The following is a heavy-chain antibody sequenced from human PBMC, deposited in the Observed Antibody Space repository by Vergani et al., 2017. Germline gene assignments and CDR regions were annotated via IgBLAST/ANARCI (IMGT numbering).Heavy chain of an antibody. Sequence: EVQLVQSGAEVKKPGESLKISCKGSGYSFTSYWIGWVRQMPGKGLVWMGIIYPGDSDTRYSPSFQGQVTISADKSISTAYLQWSSLKASDTAMYYCAXRVVPAATGGAFDIWGQGTMVTVSS. D-gene: IGHD2-2*01. CDR3: AXRVVPAATGGAFDI. V-gene: IGHV5-51*03. CDR1: GYSFTSYW. CDR2: IYPGDSDT. J-gene: IGHJ3*02.